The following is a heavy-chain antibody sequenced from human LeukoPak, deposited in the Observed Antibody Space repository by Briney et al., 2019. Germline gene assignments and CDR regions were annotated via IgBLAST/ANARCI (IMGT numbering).Heavy chain of an antibody. V-gene: IGHV4-39*01. CDR2: IYYSGST. D-gene: IGHD4-23*01. CDR1: GGSVSSGSYY. Sequence: SETLSLTCTVSGGSVSSGSYYWGWIRQPPGKGLEWIGSIYYSGSTYYNPSLKSRVTISVDTSKNQFSLKLSSVTAADTAVYYCARLSTTVVTLWIDHWGQGTLVTVSS. CDR3: ARLSTTVVTLWIDH. J-gene: IGHJ4*02.